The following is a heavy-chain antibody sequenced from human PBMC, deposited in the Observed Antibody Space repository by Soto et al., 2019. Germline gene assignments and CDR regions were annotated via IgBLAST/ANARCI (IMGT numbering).Heavy chain of an antibody. Sequence: QVQLVESGGGVVQPGRSLRLSCAASGFTFSSYGMHWVRQAPGKGLEWVAVISYDGSNKYYADSVKGRFTISRDNYKNTLYLQMNSLRAEDTAVYYCAKDRRHFDWLLDYWGQGTLVTVSS. D-gene: IGHD3-9*01. V-gene: IGHV3-30*18. CDR3: AKDRRHFDWLLDY. CDR1: GFTFSSYG. J-gene: IGHJ4*02. CDR2: ISYDGSNK.